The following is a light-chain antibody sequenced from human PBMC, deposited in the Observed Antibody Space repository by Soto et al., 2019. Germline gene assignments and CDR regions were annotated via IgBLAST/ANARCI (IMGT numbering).Light chain of an antibody. V-gene: IGKV1-39*01. Sequence: QLTQSPSSLSASVGDRVTMFCRASQGIVNASAWYQQKPGKAPKVLIYAASSLQSGVPSRFSGSGSGTDFTLTISTLQPDDFATYYCQPSYSITFGQGTRLEIK. CDR2: AAS. CDR1: QGIVNA. J-gene: IGKJ5*01. CDR3: QPSYSIT.